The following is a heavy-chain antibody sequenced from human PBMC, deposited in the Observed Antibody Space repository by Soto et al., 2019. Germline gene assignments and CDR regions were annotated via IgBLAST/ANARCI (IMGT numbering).Heavy chain of an antibody. CDR1: VYSFINYW. CDR3: ARADTAMGYYGMEV. CDR2: MYPGDSQT. J-gene: IGHJ6*02. D-gene: IGHD2-2*01. Sequence: GESLKISCNTSVYSFINYWIGWVRQMRGKGLEWVGVMYPGDSQTRYSPSFQGQVTISVDKSISTAYLHWSSLKASDTAMYYCARADTAMGYYGMEVWGQGTTVTVSS. V-gene: IGHV5-51*01.